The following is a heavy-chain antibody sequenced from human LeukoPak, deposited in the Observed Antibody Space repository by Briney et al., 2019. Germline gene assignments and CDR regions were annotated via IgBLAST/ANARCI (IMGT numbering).Heavy chain of an antibody. Sequence: SQTLSLTCTVSGGSISSGGYYWSWIRQHPDKGLEWIGYIYYSGSTYYNPSLKSRITISVDRSKNQFSLKLSSVTAANTAVYYCARDRGSGIDYWGQGTLVTVSS. V-gene: IGHV4-31*03. CDR3: ARDRGSGIDY. CDR1: GGSISSGGYY. D-gene: IGHD3-10*01. CDR2: IYYSGST. J-gene: IGHJ4*02.